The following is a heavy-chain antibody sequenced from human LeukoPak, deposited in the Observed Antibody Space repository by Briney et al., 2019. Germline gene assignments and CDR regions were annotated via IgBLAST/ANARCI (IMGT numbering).Heavy chain of an antibody. D-gene: IGHD6-19*01. J-gene: IGHJ4*02. V-gene: IGHV3-30*02. CDR2: IRYDGSNK. Sequence: PGGSLRLSCAASGFTFSSYGMHWVRQAPGKGLEWVAFIRYDGSNKYYADSVKGRFTISRDNSKNTLYLQMNSLRAEDTAVYYCAKGPNVAVAGTDYWGQGTLVTVSS. CDR3: AKGPNVAVAGTDY. CDR1: GFTFSSYG.